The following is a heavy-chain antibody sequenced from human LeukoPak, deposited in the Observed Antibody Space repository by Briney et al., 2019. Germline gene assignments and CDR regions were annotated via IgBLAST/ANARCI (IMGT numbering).Heavy chain of an antibody. CDR2: ISSGSSYI. V-gene: IGHV3-21*01. Sequence: KPGGSLRLSCEASGFSLSSHSMNWVRQTPGKGLEWVSSISSGSSYINYADSVRGRFTISRDNAKNSVYLQMNSLRVEDTAVYYCARVSQVGDYYDSNVQDGFDMWGHGTMVTVSS. CDR1: GFSLSSHS. CDR3: ARVSQVGDYYDSNVQDGFDM. D-gene: IGHD3-22*01. J-gene: IGHJ3*02.